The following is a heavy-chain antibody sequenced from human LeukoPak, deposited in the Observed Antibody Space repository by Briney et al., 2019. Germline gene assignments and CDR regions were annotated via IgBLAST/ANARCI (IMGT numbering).Heavy chain of an antibody. Sequence: QPGGSLRLSCAVSGFSFSDFFMDWVRQAPGKGLEWIGRIRNKENNYAAEYAASVKGRFTISRDDSTGSLYLQLSRLKTVDTAVYCCTREIYWNLDYWGQGTLVTVSS. J-gene: IGHJ4*02. CDR1: GFSFSDFF. V-gene: IGHV3-72*01. CDR2: IRNKENNYAA. D-gene: IGHD1-1*01. CDR3: TREIYWNLDY.